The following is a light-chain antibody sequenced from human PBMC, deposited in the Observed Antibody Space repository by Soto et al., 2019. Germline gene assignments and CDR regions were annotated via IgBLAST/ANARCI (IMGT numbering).Light chain of an antibody. Sequence: QSVLTQPPSASGTPGQRVTISCSGSSSNIGSNTVNWYQQLPGTAPKLLSYSNNQRPSGVPDRFSGSKSGTSASLAISGLQSEDEADYYCAAWDDSLNGRVFGGGTKLTV. CDR2: SNN. CDR3: AAWDDSLNGRV. CDR1: SSNIGSNT. J-gene: IGLJ3*02. V-gene: IGLV1-44*01.